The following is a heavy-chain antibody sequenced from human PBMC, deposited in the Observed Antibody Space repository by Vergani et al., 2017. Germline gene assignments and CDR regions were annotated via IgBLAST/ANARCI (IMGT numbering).Heavy chain of an antibody. D-gene: IGHD2-2*01. CDR2: INPSGGST. CDR3: AREWSMYQLRFIWEPHNYFDY. V-gene: IGHV1-46*01. J-gene: IGHJ4*02. Sequence: QVQLVQSGAEVKKPGASVKVSCKASGYTFTSYYMHWVRQAPGQGLEWMGIINPSGGSTSYAQKFQGRVTMTRDTSTSTVYMELSSLRAEDTAVYYCAREWSMYQLRFIWEPHNYFDYWGQGTLVTVSS. CDR1: GYTFTSYY.